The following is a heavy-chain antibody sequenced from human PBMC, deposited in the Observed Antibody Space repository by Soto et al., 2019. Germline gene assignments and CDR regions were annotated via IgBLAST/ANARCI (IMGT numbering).Heavy chain of an antibody. CDR3: AKATGIAARQSLDD. CDR1: GFTFSSYA. D-gene: IGHD6-13*01. V-gene: IGHV3-23*01. CDR2: ISGSGGST. Sequence: GGSLRLSCAASGFTFSSYAMSRVRQAPGKGLEWVSAISGSGGSTYYADSVKGRFTISRDDSKNTLYLQMNSLRAEDTAVYYCAKATGIAARQSLDDWGQGTLVTVSS. J-gene: IGHJ4*02.